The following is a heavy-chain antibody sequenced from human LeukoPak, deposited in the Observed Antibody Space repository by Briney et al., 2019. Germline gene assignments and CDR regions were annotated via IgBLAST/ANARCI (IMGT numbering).Heavy chain of an antibody. Sequence: GGSLRLSCTAFEFTFSDYAMNWVRQAPGKGLEWLGFIRSKAFGGTTEYAASVKGRFTISRDDSKSIAYLQMISLKTDDTAVYYCTRGPYNNYVNLDYWGQGTLVTVSS. V-gene: IGHV3-49*04. D-gene: IGHD4-11*01. CDR2: IRSKAFGGTT. J-gene: IGHJ4*02. CDR3: TRGPYNNYVNLDY. CDR1: EFTFSDYA.